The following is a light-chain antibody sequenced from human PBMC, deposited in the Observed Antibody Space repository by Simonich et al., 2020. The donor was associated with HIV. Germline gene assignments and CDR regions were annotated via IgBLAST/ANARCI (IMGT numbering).Light chain of an antibody. Sequence: EIVMTQSPATLSVSPGERATLSCRASQSVSSNLAGYQQKPGQAPRLLIYCASTRATGIPARFSGSGSGTEFTLTISSLQPDYFATYYCQQYNTYSPWPFGQGTKVEIK. CDR2: CAS. V-gene: IGKV3-15*01. CDR1: QSVSSN. J-gene: IGKJ1*01. CDR3: QQYNTYSPWP.